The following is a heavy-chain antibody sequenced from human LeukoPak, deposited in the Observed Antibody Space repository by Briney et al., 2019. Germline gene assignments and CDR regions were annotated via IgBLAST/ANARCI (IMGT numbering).Heavy chain of an antibody. Sequence: ASVKVSCKASGYTFTGYYMHWVRQAPGQGLEWMGIINPSGGSTSYAQKFQGRVTMTRDMSTSTVYMELSSLRSEDTAVYYCARDGGRSQNPQQYYYYYYYMDVWGKGTTVTVSS. CDR3: ARDGGRSQNPQQYYYYYYYMDV. CDR2: INPSGGST. CDR1: GYTFTGYY. D-gene: IGHD3-16*01. J-gene: IGHJ6*03. V-gene: IGHV1-46*01.